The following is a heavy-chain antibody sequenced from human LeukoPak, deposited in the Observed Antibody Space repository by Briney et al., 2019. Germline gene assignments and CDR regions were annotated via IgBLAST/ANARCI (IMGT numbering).Heavy chain of an antibody. CDR2: IYHSGST. D-gene: IGHD2-21*02. V-gene: IGHV4-30-2*01. Sequence: SRTLSLTCAVSGGSISSGGYSWSWIRQPPGKGLEWIGYIYHSGSTYYNPSLKSRVTISVDRSKNQFSLKLSSVTAADTAVYYCARTTNCGGDCSPGYFDYWGQGTLVTVSS. CDR3: ARTTNCGGDCSPGYFDY. J-gene: IGHJ4*02. CDR1: GGSISSGGYS.